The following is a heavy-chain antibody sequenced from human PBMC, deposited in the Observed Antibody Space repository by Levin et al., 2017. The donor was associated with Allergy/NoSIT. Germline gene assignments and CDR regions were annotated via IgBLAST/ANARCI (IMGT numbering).Heavy chain of an antibody. D-gene: IGHD1-26*01. V-gene: IGHV4-39*01. CDR3: ASVLKEGWEILY. CDR1: GVSITSSGYS. J-gene: IGHJ4*02. Sequence: SQTLSLTCTVSGVSITSSGYSWGWIRQPPGKGLEWIGNIYHNEGTSYNPSLKSRVSMSADTSRNEFSLKLSSVTAADTSVYFCASVLKEGWEILYWGQGTLVTVSS. CDR2: IYHNEGT.